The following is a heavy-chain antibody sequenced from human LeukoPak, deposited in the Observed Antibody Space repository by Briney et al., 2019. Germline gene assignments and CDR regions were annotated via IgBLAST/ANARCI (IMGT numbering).Heavy chain of an antibody. CDR1: GFTFSNYW. V-gene: IGHV3-74*01. CDR2: LNGDGTNI. D-gene: IGHD2-8*01. Sequence: PGGSLRLSCVPSGFTFSNYWMQWVRQVPGKGLVWVSRLNGDGTNIIYADSVKGRFTISRDNAENTLYLQMNSLRAEDTALYYCARSQSGVFDVWGQGTMVTVS. J-gene: IGHJ3*01. CDR3: ARSQSGVFDV.